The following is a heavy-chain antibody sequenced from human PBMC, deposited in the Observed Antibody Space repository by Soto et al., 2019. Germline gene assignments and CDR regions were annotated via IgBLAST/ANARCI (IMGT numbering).Heavy chain of an antibody. V-gene: IGHV1-24*01. CDR3: ARVFSIGLDP. CDR2: FDPEDGET. J-gene: IGHJ5*02. Sequence: GASVKVSCKVSGYTLTELSMHWVRQAPGKGLEWMGGFDPEDGETSYAQKFQGRVTMTRNTSTDTAYMELSSLRSEDTAVYYCARVFSIGLDPWGQGTLVTVSS. D-gene: IGHD2-8*01. CDR1: GYTLTELS.